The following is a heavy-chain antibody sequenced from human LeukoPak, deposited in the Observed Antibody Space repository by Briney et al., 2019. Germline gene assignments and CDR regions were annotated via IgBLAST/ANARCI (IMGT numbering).Heavy chain of an antibody. D-gene: IGHD6-13*01. Sequence: PGGSLRLSCAASGFTFSSYSMNWVRQAPGKGLEWVSSISSSSSYIYYADSVKGRFTISRDNAKNSLYLQMNSLRAEDTAVYYCARIGSSWYSPFDYWGQGTLVTVSS. CDR2: ISSSSSYI. V-gene: IGHV3-21*01. J-gene: IGHJ4*02. CDR1: GFTFSSYS. CDR3: ARIGSSWYSPFDY.